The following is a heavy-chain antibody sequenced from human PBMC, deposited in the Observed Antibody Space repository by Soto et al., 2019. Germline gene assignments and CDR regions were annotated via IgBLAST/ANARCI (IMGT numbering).Heavy chain of an antibody. Sequence: SETLSLTCTVSGGSISSGGYYWSWIRQHPGKGLEWIGYIYYSGSTYYNPSLKSRVTISVDTSKNQLSLKLSSVTAADTAVYYCARAPTEYDSSPPGLCYFDLWGRGTLVTVSS. CDR3: ARAPTEYDSSPPGLCYFDL. D-gene: IGHD3-22*01. CDR1: GGSISSGGYY. J-gene: IGHJ2*01. CDR2: IYYSGST. V-gene: IGHV4-31*03.